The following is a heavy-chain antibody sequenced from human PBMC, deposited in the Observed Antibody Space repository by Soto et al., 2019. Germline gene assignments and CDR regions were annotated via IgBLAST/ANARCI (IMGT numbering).Heavy chain of an antibody. J-gene: IGHJ3*02. Sequence: SVKVSCKASGGTFSSYAISWLRQAPGQGLEWMGGIIPIFGTANYAQKFQGRVTITADKSTSTAYMELSSLRSEDTAVYYCARPLTGYCSGGSCYAVSSGHDAFDIWGQGTMVTVSS. V-gene: IGHV1-69*06. CDR1: GGTFSSYA. CDR2: IIPIFGTA. CDR3: ARPLTGYCSGGSCYAVSSGHDAFDI. D-gene: IGHD2-15*01.